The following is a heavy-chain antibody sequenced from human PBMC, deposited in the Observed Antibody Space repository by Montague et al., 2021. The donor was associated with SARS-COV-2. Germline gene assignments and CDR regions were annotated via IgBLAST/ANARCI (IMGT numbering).Heavy chain of an antibody. CDR3: ASVSDSGYAFDY. V-gene: IGHV4-34*01. Sequence: ESLSLTCAVCGGSFSGYYWSWIRQPPGKGLEWIGEINHSGSTNYNPSLKSRVTISVDTSKNQFSLKLSSVTAADTAVYYCASVSDSGYAFDYWGQGTLVTVPS. CDR1: GGSFSGYY. J-gene: IGHJ4*02. CDR2: INHSGST. D-gene: IGHD2-2*01.